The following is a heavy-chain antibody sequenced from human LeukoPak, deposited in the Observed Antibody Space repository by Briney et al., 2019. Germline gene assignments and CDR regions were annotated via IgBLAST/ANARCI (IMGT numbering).Heavy chain of an antibody. CDR1: GGSISNYH. V-gene: IGHV4-4*07. J-gene: IGHJ4*02. CDR3: ARRHISSGWSFDY. CDR2: IHTSGST. Sequence: SETLSLTCTVSGGSISNYHWSWIRQPAGQGLEWIGQIHTSGSTNYNPPLKSRVTVSIDTPENQLSLTIRSVTAADTAIYYCARRHISSGWSFDYWGQGTLVTVSS. D-gene: IGHD6-19*01.